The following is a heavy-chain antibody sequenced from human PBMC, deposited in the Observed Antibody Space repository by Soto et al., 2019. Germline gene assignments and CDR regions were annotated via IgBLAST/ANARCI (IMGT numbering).Heavy chain of an antibody. CDR3: ARLLYDSRGYYYFDY. V-gene: IGHV4-38-2*01. CDR2: IYHSGTT. CDR1: GYSISSGYY. Sequence: SETLSLTCAVSGYSISSGYYWGWIRQPPGKGLEWIGSIYHSGTTYDNPSLKSRVTISVDMSNNQFSLKLSSVTAADTAVYYCARLLYDSRGYYYFDYWGRGTLVTVSS. D-gene: IGHD3-22*01. J-gene: IGHJ4*02.